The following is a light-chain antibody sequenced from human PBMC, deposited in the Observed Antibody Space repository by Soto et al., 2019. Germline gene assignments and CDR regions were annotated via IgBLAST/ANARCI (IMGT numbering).Light chain of an antibody. J-gene: IGLJ1*01. V-gene: IGLV2-14*01. CDR2: DVS. CDR3: NSYSSSTTLYL. Sequence: QSVLTQPASLSGSPGQSITISCTGTSTDVGGYNYVSWYQQHPGKAPKLMISDVSNRPSGVSIRFSGSKSGNTASLTISGLQAEDEADYYCNSYSSSTTLYLFGTGTKVTVL. CDR1: STDVGGYNY.